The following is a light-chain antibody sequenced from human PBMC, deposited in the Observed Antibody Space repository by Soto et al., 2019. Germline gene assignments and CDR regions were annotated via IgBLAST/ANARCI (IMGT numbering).Light chain of an antibody. J-gene: IGKJ4*01. V-gene: IGKV1-8*01. CDR2: AAS. Sequence: AVRITQSPASLSAYPGDRVTITCRASQGISSYLAWYQQKPGKAPKLLIYAASTLQSGVPSRFSGSGSGTDFTLTISCLQSEDFATYYCQQYYSYPLTFGGGTKVDIK. CDR1: QGISSY. CDR3: QQYYSYPLT.